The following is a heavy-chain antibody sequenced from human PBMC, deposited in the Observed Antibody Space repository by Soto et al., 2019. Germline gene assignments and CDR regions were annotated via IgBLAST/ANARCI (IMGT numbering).Heavy chain of an antibody. Sequence: GGFLRLSCAASGFTFSSYSMNWVRQAPGQGLEWVSSISGSGNYTHYADFLRGRFTISRDNAKTSLYLQMNSLRAEDTAVYYCAREGINNYNEYYFDSWGQGTVVTVSS. CDR3: AREGINNYNEYYFDS. D-gene: IGHD4-4*01. J-gene: IGHJ4*02. CDR1: GFTFSSYS. V-gene: IGHV3-21*01. CDR2: ISGSGNYT.